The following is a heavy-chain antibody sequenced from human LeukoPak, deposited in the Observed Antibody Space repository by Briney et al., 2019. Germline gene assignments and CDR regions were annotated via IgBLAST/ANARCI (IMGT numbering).Heavy chain of an antibody. Sequence: ASVKVSCKVSGYSLTELSMHWVRQAPGKGPEWMGRFDSGDGETIYAQKFQGRVTMTEDTSTDTAYMELSSLRSEDTAVYYCATPGVGATTDAFDIWGQGTMVTVSS. CDR3: ATPGVGATTDAFDI. CDR1: GYSLTELS. V-gene: IGHV1-24*01. D-gene: IGHD1-26*01. J-gene: IGHJ3*02. CDR2: FDSGDGET.